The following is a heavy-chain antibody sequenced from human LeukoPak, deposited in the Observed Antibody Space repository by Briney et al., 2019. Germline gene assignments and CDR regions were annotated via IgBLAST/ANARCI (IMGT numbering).Heavy chain of an antibody. D-gene: IGHD6-13*01. Sequence: ASVKVSCKASGYTFTSCGISWVRQAPGQGLEWMGWISAYNGNTNYAQKLQGRVTMTTDTSTSTAYMELRSLRSDDTAVYYCARDRSAYSSSWPLFDYWGQGTLVTVSS. CDR3: ARDRSAYSSSWPLFDY. J-gene: IGHJ4*02. CDR2: ISAYNGNT. V-gene: IGHV1-18*04. CDR1: GYTFTSCG.